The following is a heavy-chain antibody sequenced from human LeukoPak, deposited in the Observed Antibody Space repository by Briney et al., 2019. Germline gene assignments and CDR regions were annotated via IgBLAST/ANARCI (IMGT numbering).Heavy chain of an antibody. V-gene: IGHV3-43*02. J-gene: IGHJ4*02. CDR1: GFSFNTYS. D-gene: IGHD3-22*01. CDR2: ITGDGRST. Sequence: GGSLRLSCAASGFSFNTYSMNWVRQPPGKGLGWVSLITGDGRSTHYADSVKGRLTISRDNSKNSLYLQMNSLRTEDTALYYWAKRSYDSSGPTDWGQGTLVTVSS. CDR3: AKRSYDSSGPTD.